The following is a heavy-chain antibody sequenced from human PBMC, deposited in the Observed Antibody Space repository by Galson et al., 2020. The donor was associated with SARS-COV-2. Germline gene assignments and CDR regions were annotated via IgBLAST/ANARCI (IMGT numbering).Heavy chain of an antibody. V-gene: IGHV1-18*01. CDR3: VRGSNRNNWNEYFLH. CDR2: ISAYNGNT. CDR1: GYTFTSYG. Sequence: ASVKVSCKASGYTFTSYGISWVRQAPGQGLEWMGWISAYNGNTNYAQKLQGRVTMTTDTSTSTAYMELRSLTSDDTAVYYCVRGSNRNNWNEYFLHWGQGTLVTVSS. J-gene: IGHJ1*01. D-gene: IGHD1-1*01.